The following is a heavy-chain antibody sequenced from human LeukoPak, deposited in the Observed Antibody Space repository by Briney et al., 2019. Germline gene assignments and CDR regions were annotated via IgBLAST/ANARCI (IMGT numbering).Heavy chain of an antibody. CDR1: GFTFSSYA. V-gene: IGHV3-21*01. J-gene: IGHJ6*02. Sequence: GGPLRLSCAASGFTFSSYAMSWVRQAPGKGLEWVSSISSSSSYIYYADSVKGRFTISRDNAKNSLYLQMNSLRAEDTAVYYCARGFGDTVRMDVWGQGTTVTVSS. CDR3: ARGFGDTVRMDV. D-gene: IGHD3-10*01. CDR2: ISSSSSYI.